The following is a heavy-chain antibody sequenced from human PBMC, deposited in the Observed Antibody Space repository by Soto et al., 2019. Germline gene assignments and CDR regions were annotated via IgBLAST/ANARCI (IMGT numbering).Heavy chain of an antibody. CDR2: ISPYNGHT. J-gene: IGHJ6*02. D-gene: IGHD2-2*01. CDR3: ARDLTIVPATHPRLEHYGMDV. Sequence: QVQLLQSAGEVKKPGASLKVSCKASGYSFTSYGISWVRRAPGQGLEWMRWISPYNGHTQFVERFQGRVTMTTDTSTKTAYMELRNLRSDDTAHYYCARDLTIVPATHPRLEHYGMDVWGQGTTVIFSS. V-gene: IGHV1-18*01. CDR1: GYSFTSYG.